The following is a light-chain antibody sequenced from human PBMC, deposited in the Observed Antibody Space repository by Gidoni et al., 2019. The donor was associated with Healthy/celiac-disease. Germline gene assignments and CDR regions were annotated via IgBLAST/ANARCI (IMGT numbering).Light chain of an antibody. CDR2: VAS. CDR1: QSISSY. V-gene: IGKV1-39*01. Sequence: DIQLIRSPSSLSASVGDRVTITCRASQSISSYLNWYQQKPRKAPKLLIYVASSLQSGVPSRFRGSGSGTEFTLTISSLQPEDFATYYCQQSYITRTFXQXTKVEIK. CDR3: QQSYITRT. J-gene: IGKJ1*01.